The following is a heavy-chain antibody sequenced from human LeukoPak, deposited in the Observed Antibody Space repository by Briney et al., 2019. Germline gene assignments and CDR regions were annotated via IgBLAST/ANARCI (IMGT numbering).Heavy chain of an antibody. V-gene: IGHV4-59*01. CDR3: ARGRSNYYGMDV. D-gene: IGHD1-26*01. Sequence: PSETLSLTCTVSGGSISSYYWSWIRQPPGKGLEWIGYIYYNGNTNYSPSLKSRVTMSVDTSKNLFSLKVSSVTAADAAVYYCARGRSNYYGMDVWGQGTTVTVSS. CDR2: IYYNGNT. J-gene: IGHJ6*02. CDR1: GGSISSYY.